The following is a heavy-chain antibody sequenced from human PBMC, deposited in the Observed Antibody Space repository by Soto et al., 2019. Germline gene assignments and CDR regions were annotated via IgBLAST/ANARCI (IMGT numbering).Heavy chain of an antibody. Sequence: QMQLVQSGAEVKEPGSSVKVSCKASGGNFSRNAVSWVRQAPGQGLEWVGAIVPIFGTPNYAPKFRGRVTITADKSTDSVFMELSSLTSEYTAIYYCSREMTSGYSRTWFDHWGQGTLVTVSS. CDR2: IVPIFGTP. CDR1: GGNFSRNA. D-gene: IGHD5-18*01. V-gene: IGHV1-69*06. J-gene: IGHJ5*02. CDR3: SREMTSGYSRTWFDH.